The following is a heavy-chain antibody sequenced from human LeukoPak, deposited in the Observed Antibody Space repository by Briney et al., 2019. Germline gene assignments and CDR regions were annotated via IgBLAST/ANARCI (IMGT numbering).Heavy chain of an antibody. CDR2: IRYDGSNK. CDR1: GFTFSSYG. Sequence: GGSLRLSCAASGFTFSSYGMHWVRQAPGKGLEWVAFIRYDGSNKYYADSVKGRFTISRDNSKNTLYLQMNSLRAEDTAVYYCAKESPYYYDSSGYYNDLAYWGQGTLVTVSS. D-gene: IGHD3-22*01. J-gene: IGHJ4*02. CDR3: AKESPYYYDSSGYYNDLAY. V-gene: IGHV3-30*02.